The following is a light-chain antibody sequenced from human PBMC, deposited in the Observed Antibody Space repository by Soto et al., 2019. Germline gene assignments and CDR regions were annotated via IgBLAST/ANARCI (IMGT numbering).Light chain of an antibody. Sequence: QSALTQPASVSGSPGQSITISCTGTSSDVGGYNYVSWYQQHPGKAPKLMIYDVSNRPSGVSNRFSGSKSGNTASLTISGLQAEDEADYYCSSYTGSSTLDVFGTGTKLTVL. V-gene: IGLV2-14*03. CDR2: DVS. CDR1: SSDVGGYNY. J-gene: IGLJ1*01. CDR3: SSYTGSSTLDV.